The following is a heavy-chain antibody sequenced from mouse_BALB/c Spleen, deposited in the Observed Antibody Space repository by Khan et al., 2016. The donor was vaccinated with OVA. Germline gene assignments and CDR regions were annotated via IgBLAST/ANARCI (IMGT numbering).Heavy chain of an antibody. CDR3: ARSGTITTVVATDFDY. J-gene: IGHJ2*01. V-gene: IGHV3-2*02. Sequence: EVQLKQSGPGLVKPSQSLSLTCTVTGYSITSDYAWNWIRQFPGNKLEWMGYIKYSGSTSYNPSLKSRISITRDTSKNQFFLQLNSVTTEDTATYYCARSGTITTVVATDFDYWGQGTTLTVSS. D-gene: IGHD1-1*01. CDR2: IKYSGST. CDR1: GYSITSDYA.